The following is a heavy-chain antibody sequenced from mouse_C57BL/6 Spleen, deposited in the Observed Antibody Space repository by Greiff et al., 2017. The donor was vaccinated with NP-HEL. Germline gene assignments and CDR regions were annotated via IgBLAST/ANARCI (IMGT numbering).Heavy chain of an antibody. J-gene: IGHJ1*03. Sequence: QVQLQQSGPGLVQPSQSLSITCTVSGFSLTSYGVHWVRQSPGKGLEWLGVIWSGGSTDYNAAFISRLSISKDNSKSQVFFKMNSLQSDDTAIYYCSRCDGYPHWYFDVWGTGTTVTVSS. CDR2: IWSGGST. CDR3: SRCDGYPHWYFDV. V-gene: IGHV2-2*01. D-gene: IGHD2-3*01. CDR1: GFSLTSYG.